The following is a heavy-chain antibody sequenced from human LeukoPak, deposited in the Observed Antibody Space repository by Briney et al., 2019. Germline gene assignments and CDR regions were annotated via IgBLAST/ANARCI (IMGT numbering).Heavy chain of an antibody. CDR3: ARATYYYDSSGYYAPPIFDY. J-gene: IGHJ4*02. CDR1: GGSISSYY. CDR2: IYYSGST. V-gene: IGHV4-59*01. D-gene: IGHD3-22*01. Sequence: MPSQTLSLTCTVSGGSISSYYWGWIRQPPGKGLEWIGYIYYSGSTNYNPSLKSRVTISVDTSKNQFSLKLSSVTAADTAVYYCARATYYYDSSGYYAPPIFDYWGQGTLVTVSS.